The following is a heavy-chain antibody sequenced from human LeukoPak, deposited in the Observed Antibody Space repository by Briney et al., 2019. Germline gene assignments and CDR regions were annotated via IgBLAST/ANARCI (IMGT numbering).Heavy chain of an antibody. CDR3: ARDVVVAATAYYYYYYGMDV. V-gene: IGHV1-8*01. CDR2: MNPNSGKI. J-gene: IGHJ6*02. D-gene: IGHD2-15*01. CDR1: GYTFTTYD. Sequence: ASVKVSCKASGYTFTTYDINWVRQATGQGLEWLGYMNPNSGKIGYAQKFQGRVTMTRDTSTSTVYMELSSLRSEDTAVYYCARDVVVAATAYYYYYYGMDVWGQGTTVTVSS.